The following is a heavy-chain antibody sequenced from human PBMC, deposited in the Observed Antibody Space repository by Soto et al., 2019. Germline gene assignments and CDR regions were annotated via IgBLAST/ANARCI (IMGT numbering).Heavy chain of an antibody. CDR1: GFTFSSYD. J-gene: IGHJ4*02. V-gene: IGHV3-13*01. Sequence: VQLVESGGGLVQPGGSLRLSCAASGFTFSSYDMHWVRQATGKGLEWVSAIGTAGDTYYPGSVKGRFTISRENAKNSLYLQMNSLRAEDTAVYYCARADSSSSEVDYWGQGTLVTVSS. D-gene: IGHD6-6*01. CDR3: ARADSSSSEVDY. CDR2: IGTAGDT.